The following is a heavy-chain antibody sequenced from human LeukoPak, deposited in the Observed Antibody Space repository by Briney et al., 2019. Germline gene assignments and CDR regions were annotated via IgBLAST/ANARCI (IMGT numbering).Heavy chain of an antibody. CDR3: AGASQWLALGY. CDR2: IYYSGTT. Sequence: SETLSLTCTVSGGSISSSPYYWGWIRQPPGKGLEWIGSIYYSGTTHYSPSLESRVTISVDTSKNQFSLKLSSVTAADTAVYYCAGASQWLALGYWGQGAQVTVSS. V-gene: IGHV4-39*07. CDR1: GGSISSSPYY. D-gene: IGHD6-19*01. J-gene: IGHJ4*02.